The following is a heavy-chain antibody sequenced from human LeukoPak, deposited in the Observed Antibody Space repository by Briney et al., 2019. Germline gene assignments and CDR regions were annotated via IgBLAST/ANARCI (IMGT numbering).Heavy chain of an antibody. CDR1: GFTFSSYG. D-gene: IGHD2-21*02. J-gene: IGHJ4*02. CDR3: AKLAYCGGDCYSRDPEIFDY. CDR2: ISYDGSNK. Sequence: GRSLRLSCAASGFTFSSYGMHWVRQAPGKGLEWVAVISYDGSNKYYADSVKGRFTISRDNSKNTLYLQMNSLRAEDTAVYYCAKLAYCGGDCYSRDPEIFDYWGQGTLVTVSS. V-gene: IGHV3-30*18.